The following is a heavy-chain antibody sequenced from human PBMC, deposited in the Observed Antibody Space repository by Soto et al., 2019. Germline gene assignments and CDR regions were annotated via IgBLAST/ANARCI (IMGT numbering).Heavy chain of an antibody. CDR2: IIPIFGTA. CDR1: GGTFSSYA. V-gene: IGHV1-69*06. J-gene: IGHJ5*02. CDR3: ARVFVVVPAVGWFDP. D-gene: IGHD2-2*01. Sequence: QVQLVQSGAEVKKPGSSVKVSCKASGGTFSSYAISWVRQAPGQGLEWMGGIIPIFGTANYAQKFQGGVTITADKSTSTAYMELGSLRSEDTAVYCCARVFVVVPAVGWFDPWGQGTLVTVSS.